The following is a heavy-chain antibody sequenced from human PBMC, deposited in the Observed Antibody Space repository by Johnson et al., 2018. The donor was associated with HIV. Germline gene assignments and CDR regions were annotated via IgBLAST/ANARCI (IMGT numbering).Heavy chain of an antibody. CDR1: GFTFSSYD. J-gene: IGHJ3*02. CDR3: ARGQRSSWYPVNAFDI. CDR2: IGTAGDT. Sequence: VQLVESGGGVVQAGGSLRLSCAASGFTFSSYDMHWVRQATGKGLEWVSAIGTAGDTYYPGSVKGRFTISRENAKNSLYLQMNSLRAGDTAVYYCARGQRSSWYPVNAFDIWGQGTMVTVSS. D-gene: IGHD6-13*01. V-gene: IGHV3-13*01.